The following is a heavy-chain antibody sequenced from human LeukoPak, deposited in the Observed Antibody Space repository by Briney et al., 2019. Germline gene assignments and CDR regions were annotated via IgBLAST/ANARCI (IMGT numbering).Heavy chain of an antibody. CDR3: ATCRQVLLPFES. CDR2: IFPSGGEI. V-gene: IGHV3-23*01. D-gene: IGHD2-8*02. Sequence: GGSLKLSCAASGFTFSTFAMIWVRQPPGKGLEWVSSIFPSGGEIHYADSVRGRFTISRDNSKNTLSLQMNSLRAEDTAIYYCATCRQVLLPFESWGQGTLVTVSS. J-gene: IGHJ4*02. CDR1: GFTFSTFA.